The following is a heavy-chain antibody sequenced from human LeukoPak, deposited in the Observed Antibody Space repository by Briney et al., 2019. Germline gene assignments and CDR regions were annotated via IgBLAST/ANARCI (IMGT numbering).Heavy chain of an antibody. CDR2: INPNSGGT. D-gene: IGHD2-2*02. Sequence: ASVNVSCTASGYTFTGYYMHWVRQAPGQGLEWMGWINPNSGGTNYAQKFQGRVTITTDASTTTAYMELRSLRSDDTAVYYCVRDGHRLYDYYYYYMDVWGKGTTVTVSS. CDR1: GYTFTGYY. V-gene: IGHV1-2*02. CDR3: VRDGHRLYDYYYYYMDV. J-gene: IGHJ6*03.